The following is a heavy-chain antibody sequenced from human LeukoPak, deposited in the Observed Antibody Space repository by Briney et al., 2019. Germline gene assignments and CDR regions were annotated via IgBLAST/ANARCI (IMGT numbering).Heavy chain of an antibody. CDR3: ARDPVRGPYGMDV. CDR2: IYSGGST. Sequence: GGSLRLSCAASGFTVSSNYMSWVRQAPGKGLEWVSVIYSGGSTYYADSVKGRFTISRHNSRNTLYLQMNSLRAEDTAVYYCARDPVRGPYGMDVWGQGTTVTVSS. V-gene: IGHV3-53*04. J-gene: IGHJ6*02. D-gene: IGHD3-10*01. CDR1: GFTVSSNY.